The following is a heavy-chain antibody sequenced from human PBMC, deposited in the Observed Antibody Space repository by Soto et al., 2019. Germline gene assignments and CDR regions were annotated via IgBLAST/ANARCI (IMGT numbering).Heavy chain of an antibody. CDR3: ATEYSSSSSGVYFDL. D-gene: IGHD6-6*01. CDR2: ISSSSSYI. J-gene: IGHJ2*01. V-gene: IGHV3-21*01. Sequence: EVQLVESGGGLVKPGGSLRLSCAASGFTFSSYSMNWVRQAPGKGLEWVSSISSSSSYIYYADSVKGRFTISRDNAKNSLYLQMNSLRAEDTAVYYCATEYSSSSSGVYFDLCGRGTLVTVSS. CDR1: GFTFSSYS.